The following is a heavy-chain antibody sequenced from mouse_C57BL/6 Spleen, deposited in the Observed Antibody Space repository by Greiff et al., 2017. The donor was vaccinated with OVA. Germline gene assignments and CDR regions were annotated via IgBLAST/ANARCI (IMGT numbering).Heavy chain of an antibody. D-gene: IGHD1-1*01. CDR1: GYAFSSSW. CDR2: IYPGDGDT. CDR3: ARDIYYYGSSYAMDY. J-gene: IGHJ4*01. Sequence: VQLQPSGPELVKPGASVKISCKASGYAFSSSWMNWVKQRPGKGLEWIGRIYPGDGDTNYNGKFKGKATLTADKSSSTAYMQLSSLTSEDSAVYFCARDIYYYGSSYAMDYWGQGTSVTVSS. V-gene: IGHV1-82*01.